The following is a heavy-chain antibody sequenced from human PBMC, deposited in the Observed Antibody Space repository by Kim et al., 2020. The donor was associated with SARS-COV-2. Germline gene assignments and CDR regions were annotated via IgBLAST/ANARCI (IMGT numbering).Heavy chain of an antibody. CDR1: GGSISSGGYY. Sequence: SETLSLTCTVSGGSISSGGYYWSWIRQHPGKGLEWIGYIYYSGSTYYNPSLKSRVTISVDTSKNQFSLKLSSVTAADTAVYYCARDTRGWGFGESRFDPWGQGTLVTVSS. CDR3: ARDTRGWGFGESRFDP. CDR2: IYYSGST. J-gene: IGHJ5*02. V-gene: IGHV4-31*03. D-gene: IGHD3-10*01.